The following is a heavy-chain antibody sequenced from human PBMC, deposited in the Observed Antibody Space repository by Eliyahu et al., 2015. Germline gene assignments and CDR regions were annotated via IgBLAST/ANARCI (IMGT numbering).Heavy chain of an antibody. Sequence: QVQLQQWGAGLLKPSEXLSLTCAVYGXXFXGYXWXWIRQPPGKGLEWIGEINHSGSTNYNPSLKSRVTISVDTSKNQFSLKLSSVTAADTAVYYCARSILPLKYGSGTFGYWGQGTLVTVSS. CDR2: INHSGST. CDR3: ARSILPLKYGSGTFGY. D-gene: IGHD3-10*01. J-gene: IGHJ4*02. V-gene: IGHV4-34*01. CDR1: GXXFXGYX.